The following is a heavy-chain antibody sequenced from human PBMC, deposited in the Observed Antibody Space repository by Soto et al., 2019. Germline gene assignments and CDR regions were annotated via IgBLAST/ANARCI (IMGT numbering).Heavy chain of an antibody. Sequence: GASVKVSCKASGYTFTNYGISWVRQAPGQGLEWMGWISGYNGNTKYAQKFQGRVTMTTDTPTNTAYMELRSLRSDDTAVYYCARDREYYYDSSGNYYYHYGMDAWGQGTTVTVSS. D-gene: IGHD3-22*01. CDR3: ARDREYYYDSSGNYYYHYGMDA. CDR2: ISGYNGNT. CDR1: GYTFTNYG. V-gene: IGHV1-18*04. J-gene: IGHJ6*02.